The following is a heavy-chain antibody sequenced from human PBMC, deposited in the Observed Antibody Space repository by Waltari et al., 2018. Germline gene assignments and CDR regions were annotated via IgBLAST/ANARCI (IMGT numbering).Heavy chain of an antibody. CDR3: ARSVFWSTSSGYYFDY. Sequence: QVQLQESGPGLVKPSETLSLTCTVSGYSISSDYYWGWIRQPPGKGLESIGSMYHSGSTYYHPSLKSRVTISLDSSKNQFSLKLTSVTAADTAVYFCARSVFWSTSSGYYFDYWGQGALVTVSS. D-gene: IGHD3-10*01. V-gene: IGHV4-38-2*02. J-gene: IGHJ4*02. CDR2: MYHSGST. CDR1: GYSISSDYY.